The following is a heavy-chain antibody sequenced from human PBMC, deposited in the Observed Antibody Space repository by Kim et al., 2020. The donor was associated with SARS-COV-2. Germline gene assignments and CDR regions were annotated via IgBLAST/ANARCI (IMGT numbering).Heavy chain of an antibody. V-gene: IGHV1-46*01. J-gene: IGHJ6*02. CDR2: INPSGGST. CDR1: GYTFTSYY. Sequence: ASLKVSCKASGYTFTSYYMHWVRQAPGQGLEWMGIINPSGGSTSYAQKFQGRVTMTRDTSTSTVYMELSSLRSEDTAVYYCARDRANYDFWSGYYTGLVYYYGMDVWGQGTTVTVSS. CDR3: ARDRANYDFWSGYYTGLVYYYGMDV. D-gene: IGHD3-3*01.